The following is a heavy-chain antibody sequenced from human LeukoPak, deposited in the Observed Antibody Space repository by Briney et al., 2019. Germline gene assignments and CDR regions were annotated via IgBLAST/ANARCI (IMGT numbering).Heavy chain of an antibody. D-gene: IGHD4-17*01. V-gene: IGHV1-2*02. CDR1: GYTFTGYY. CDR3: ARDYGDYVSPPFDY. Sequence: RASVKVSCKASGYTFTGYYMHWVRQAPGQGLEWMGWINPNSGGTNYAQKFQGRVTMTRDTFISTAYMELRSLRSDDTAVYYCARDYGDYVSPPFDYWGQGTLVTVSS. CDR2: INPNSGGT. J-gene: IGHJ4*02.